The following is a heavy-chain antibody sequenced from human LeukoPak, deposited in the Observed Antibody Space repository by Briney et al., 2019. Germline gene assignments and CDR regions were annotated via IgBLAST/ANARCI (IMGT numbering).Heavy chain of an antibody. D-gene: IGHD3-22*01. CDR1: GGSFSGYY. CDR2: VNHSGST. CDR3: ARGSSGYYYSLLGY. J-gene: IGHJ4*02. Sequence: SETLSLTCAVYGGSFSGYYWSWIRQPPGKGLEWIGEVNHSGSTNYNPSLKSRVTISVDTFKNQFSLKLSSVTAADTAVYYCARGSSGYYYSLLGYWGQGTLVTVSS. V-gene: IGHV4-34*01.